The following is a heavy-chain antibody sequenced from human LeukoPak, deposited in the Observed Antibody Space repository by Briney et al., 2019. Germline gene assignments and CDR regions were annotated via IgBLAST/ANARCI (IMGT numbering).Heavy chain of an antibody. CDR1: GFTFSSYS. CDR2: ISSSSSYI. CDR3: AGSYGSGSPFDY. Sequence: GSLRLSCAASGFTFSSYSMNWVRKAPGKGLEWVSSISSSSSYIYYADSVKGRFTISRDNAKNSLYLQMNSLRAEDTAVYYCAGSYGSGSPFDYWGQGTLVTVSS. V-gene: IGHV3-21*01. D-gene: IGHD3-10*01. J-gene: IGHJ4*02.